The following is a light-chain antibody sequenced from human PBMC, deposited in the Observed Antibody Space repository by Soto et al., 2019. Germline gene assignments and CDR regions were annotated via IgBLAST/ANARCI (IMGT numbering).Light chain of an antibody. Sequence: EIVLTQSPGTLSLSPGERVILSCRASQSVDSRYFGWYQQRPGQPPRLLLYGVSTRATGIPDRFSGSGSGTDFILTISRLDPDDFAVYYCQQYGAFWTFGQGTKVDIK. CDR3: QQYGAFWT. V-gene: IGKV3-20*01. J-gene: IGKJ1*01. CDR2: GVS. CDR1: QSVDSRY.